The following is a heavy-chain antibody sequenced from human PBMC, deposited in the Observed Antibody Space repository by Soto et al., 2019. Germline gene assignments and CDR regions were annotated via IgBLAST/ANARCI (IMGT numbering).Heavy chain of an antibody. V-gene: IGHV3-7*01. CDR2: IKQDGSEK. Sequence: EVQLVESGGGLVQPGGSLRLSCAASGFTFSNYWMSWVRQAPGKGLEWVANIKQDGSEKYYVDSVKGRFTISRDNARNSLYLQMNSLRADDTAVYYCARDETYYYGSGPVGGQGTLVTVSS. J-gene: IGHJ4*02. D-gene: IGHD3-10*01. CDR3: ARDETYYYGSGPV. CDR1: GFTFSNYW.